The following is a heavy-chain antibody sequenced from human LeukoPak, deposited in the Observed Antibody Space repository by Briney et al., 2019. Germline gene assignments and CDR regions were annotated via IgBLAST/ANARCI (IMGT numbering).Heavy chain of an antibody. CDR1: GFTFSDYY. CDR3: ARGARWAYYFDY. D-gene: IGHD4-23*01. Sequence: GGSLRLSCTASGFTFSDYYMSWIRQTPGKGLEWLSYISARDNTIQYADSVKGRFTISRDNANNSVFLQMNNLRAEDSAIYYCARGARWAYYFDYWGQGSLVTVSS. J-gene: IGHJ4*02. V-gene: IGHV3-11*01. CDR2: ISARDNTI.